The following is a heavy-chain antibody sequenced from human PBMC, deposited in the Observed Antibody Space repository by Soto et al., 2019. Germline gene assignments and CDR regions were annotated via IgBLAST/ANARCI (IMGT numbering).Heavy chain of an antibody. Sequence: QVQLVQSGAEVKKPGSSVKVSCKASGGTFSSYTISWVRQAPGQGLEWMGRIIPILGIANYAQKFQGRVTITADKSTSTAYMELSSLRSEDTAVYYCARDYPESLDLVEYWFDPWGQGTLVTVSS. CDR2: IIPILGIA. CDR1: GGTFSSYT. V-gene: IGHV1-69*08. D-gene: IGHD3-10*01. J-gene: IGHJ5*02. CDR3: ARDYPESLDLVEYWFDP.